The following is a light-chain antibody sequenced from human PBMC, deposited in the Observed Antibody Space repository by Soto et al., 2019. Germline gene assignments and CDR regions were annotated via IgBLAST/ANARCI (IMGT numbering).Light chain of an antibody. V-gene: IGKV3-20*01. CDR1: QTIRSNF. CDR3: QHYDSSSGHT. CDR2: AAS. J-gene: IGKJ2*01. Sequence: EIVLTQSPATLSLSPGERATLSCRASQTIRSNFLTWYQQKPGQAPRLLIYAASTRAAGIPDRFSGSGSGTDFTLTIGRLEPEDFAVYFCQHYDSSSGHTFGQETKLQIK.